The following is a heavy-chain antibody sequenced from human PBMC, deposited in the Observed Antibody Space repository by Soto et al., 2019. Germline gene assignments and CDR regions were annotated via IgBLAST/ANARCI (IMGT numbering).Heavy chain of an antibody. D-gene: IGHD3-3*01. V-gene: IGHV4-59*01. J-gene: IGHJ4*02. CDR1: GGSISSYY. CDR2: IYYSGST. CDR3: ARGEYYDFWSGYWD. Sequence: QVQLQESGPGLVKPSETLSLTCTVSGGSISSYYWSWIRQPPGKGLEWIGYIYYSGSTNYNPSPKSRVTISVDTSKNPFSLKLSSVTAADTAVYYCARGEYYDFWSGYWDWGQGTLVTVSS.